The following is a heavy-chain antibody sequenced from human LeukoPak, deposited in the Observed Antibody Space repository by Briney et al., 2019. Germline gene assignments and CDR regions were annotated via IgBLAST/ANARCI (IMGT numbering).Heavy chain of an antibody. CDR3: ARGPEGAAAPFDY. CDR2: IIPIFGTA. V-gene: IGHV1-69*05. J-gene: IGHJ4*02. Sequence: SVKVSCKASGGTFSSYAISWVRQAPGQGLEWTGGIIPIFGTANYAQKFQGRVTITTDESTSTAYMELSSLRSEDTAVYYCARGPEGAAAPFDYWGQGTLVTVSS. CDR1: GGTFSSYA. D-gene: IGHD6-13*01.